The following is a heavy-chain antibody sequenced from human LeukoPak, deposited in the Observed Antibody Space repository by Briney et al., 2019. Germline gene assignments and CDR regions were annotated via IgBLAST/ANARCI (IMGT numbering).Heavy chain of an antibody. D-gene: IGHD3-10*01. CDR1: GGSFSGYY. CDR3: ARRVGRYFGERAYYYNYMDV. J-gene: IGHJ6*03. Sequence: PSETLSLTCAVYGGSFSGYYWSWLSQPPGKGLEWIGEINHSGSTKYNPSLKSRVSISVDTSKNQFSLKLSSVTAADTAVYYCARRVGRYFGERAYYYNYMDVWGKGTTVTISS. CDR2: INHSGST. V-gene: IGHV4-34*01.